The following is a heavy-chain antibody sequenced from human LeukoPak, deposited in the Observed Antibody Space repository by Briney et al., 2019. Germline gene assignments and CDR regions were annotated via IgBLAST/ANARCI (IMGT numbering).Heavy chain of an antibody. Sequence: SETLSLTCSVSGGSMSPYHWGWIRQPPGKGLEWTGYIYYSGSTNYNPSLNSRVTISVDTSKDQFSLRLSSVTAADTAIYYCARAVSGRFDYWGQGTLVTVSS. CDR3: ARAVSGRFDY. CDR2: IYYSGST. J-gene: IGHJ4*02. D-gene: IGHD6-19*01. V-gene: IGHV4-59*08. CDR1: GGSMSPYH.